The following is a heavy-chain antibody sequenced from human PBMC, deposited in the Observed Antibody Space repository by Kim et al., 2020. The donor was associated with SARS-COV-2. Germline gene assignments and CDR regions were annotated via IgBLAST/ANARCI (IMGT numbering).Heavy chain of an antibody. V-gene: IGHV3-30*01. J-gene: IGHJ4*02. D-gene: IGHD1-26*01. Sequence: ADSVKGRLTISRDNSKNTLYLQMNSLGAEDTAGYYCARGVGAMGPYFDYWGQGTLVTVSS. CDR3: ARGVGAMGPYFDY.